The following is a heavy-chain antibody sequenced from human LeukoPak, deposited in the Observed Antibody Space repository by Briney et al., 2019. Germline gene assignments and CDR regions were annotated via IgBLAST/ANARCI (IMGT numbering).Heavy chain of an antibody. CDR3: ARRIAASGTPLGY. D-gene: IGHD6-6*01. CDR1: GYTFTSYD. J-gene: IGHJ4*02. V-gene: IGHV1-8*03. Sequence: ASVKVSCKASGYTFTSYDINWVRQATEQGLGWMGQMNPNSGNTGYAQKFQGRVTLTRNTSISTAYMELSSLRSEDTAVYYCARRIAASGTPLGYWGQGTLLTVSS. CDR2: MNPNSGNT.